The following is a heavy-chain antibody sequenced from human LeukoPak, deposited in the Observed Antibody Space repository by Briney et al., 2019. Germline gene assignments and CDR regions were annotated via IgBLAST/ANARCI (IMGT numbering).Heavy chain of an antibody. CDR2: INPSGGST. D-gene: IGHD3-22*01. CDR3: ARNYYDSSGYYSGLDY. J-gene: IGHJ4*02. Sequence: ASVKVSCKASGYTFTSYYMHWARQAPGQGLEWMGIINPSGGSTSYAQKFQGRVTMTRDTSTSTVYMELSSLRSEDTAVYYCARNYYDSSGYYSGLDYWGQGTLVTVSS. V-gene: IGHV1-46*01. CDR1: GYTFTSYY.